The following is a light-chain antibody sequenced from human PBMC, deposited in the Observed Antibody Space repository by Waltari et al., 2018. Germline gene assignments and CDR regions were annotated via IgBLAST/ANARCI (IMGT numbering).Light chain of an antibody. CDR2: DVS. J-gene: IGLJ2*01. CDR3: SSYTSSST. V-gene: IGLV2-14*01. Sequence: QSALTQPASVSGSPGQSITLSCTGTSSDIGGHTYVSWYQQHPGKAPKLMIYDVSKRPSGVSNRFSASKSGNTASLTISGLQAEDEADYYCSSYTSSSTFGGGTKLTVL. CDR1: SSDIGGHTY.